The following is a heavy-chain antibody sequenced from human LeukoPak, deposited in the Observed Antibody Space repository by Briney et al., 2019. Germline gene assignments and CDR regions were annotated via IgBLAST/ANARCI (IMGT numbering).Heavy chain of an antibody. CDR3: ASGFMAAVDY. CDR2: INHSGST. CDR1: GGSFSGYY. V-gene: IGHV4-34*01. D-gene: IGHD5-24*01. Sequence: SETLSLTCAFYGGSFSGYYWSWIRQPPGKGLEWIGEINHSGSTNYNPSLKSRVTISVDTSKNQFYLKLSSVTAADTAVYYCASGFMAAVDYWGQGTLVTVSS. J-gene: IGHJ4*02.